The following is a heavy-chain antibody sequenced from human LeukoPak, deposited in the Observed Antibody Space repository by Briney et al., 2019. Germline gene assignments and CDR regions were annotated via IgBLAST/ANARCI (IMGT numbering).Heavy chain of an antibody. CDR3: ARVRVLRFLEWSNLEYYFDY. J-gene: IGHJ4*02. CDR1: GFTFSSYA. Sequence: PGGSLRLPCAASGFTFSSYAMHWVRQAPGKGLEWVAVISYDGSNKYYADSVKGRFTISRDNSKNTLYLQMNSLRAEDTAVYYCARVRVLRFLEWSNLEYYFDYWGQGTLVTVSS. V-gene: IGHV3-30*01. CDR2: ISYDGSNK. D-gene: IGHD3-3*01.